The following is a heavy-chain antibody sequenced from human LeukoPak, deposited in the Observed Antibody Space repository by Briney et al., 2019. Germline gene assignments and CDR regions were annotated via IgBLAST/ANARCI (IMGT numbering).Heavy chain of an antibody. V-gene: IGHV3-23*01. CDR3: AKDRGGWFFDY. J-gene: IGHJ4*02. D-gene: IGHD6-19*01. CDR1: GFTFSSYG. CDR2: INSGGDIT. Sequence: GGSLRLSCAASGFTFSSYGMTWVRQAPGKGLEWVSTINSGGDITYYADSVKGRFTISRDNSKNTLYLQTNSLRAEDTAVYYCAKDRGGWFFDYWGQGTLVTASS.